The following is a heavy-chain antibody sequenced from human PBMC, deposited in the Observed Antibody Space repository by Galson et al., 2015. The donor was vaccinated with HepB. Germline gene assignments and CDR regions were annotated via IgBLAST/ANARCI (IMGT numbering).Heavy chain of an antibody. CDR1: GFTFSSYG. J-gene: IGHJ4*02. D-gene: IGHD6-19*01. V-gene: IGHV3-30*02. CDR3: AKDSVLGSSGWYFDY. Sequence: SLRLSCAASGFTFSSYGMHWVRQAPGKGLEWVAFIRYDGSNKYYADSVKGRFTISRDNSKNTLYLQMNSLRAEDTAVYYCAKDSVLGSSGWYFDYWGQGTLVTVSS. CDR2: IRYDGSNK.